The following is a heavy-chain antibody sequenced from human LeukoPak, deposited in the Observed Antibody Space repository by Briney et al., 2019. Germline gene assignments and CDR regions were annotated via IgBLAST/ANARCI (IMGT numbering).Heavy chain of an antibody. V-gene: IGHV3-48*03. D-gene: IGHD2-21*02. CDR3: VRGRLLRSTKYFDY. CDR2: IDAGATST. J-gene: IGHJ4*02. Sequence: GGSLRLSCAASGFPVNKYEMHWVRQAPGKGLEWVSYIDAGATSTNYADSVWGRFTLSRDNAQNSVHLQMNSLRDEDTAVYYCVRGRLLRSTKYFDYWGQGALVTVTS. CDR1: GFPVNKYE.